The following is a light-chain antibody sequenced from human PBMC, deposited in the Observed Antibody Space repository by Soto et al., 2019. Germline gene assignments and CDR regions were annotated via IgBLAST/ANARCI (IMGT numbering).Light chain of an antibody. V-gene: IGLV2-14*01. CDR2: EVS. Sequence: QSALTQPASVSGSPGQSITISCTGTSSDVGGYNYVSWYQQHQGKAPKLMIYEVSNRNSGVSNSFSGSKSGNTASITITGNQAEDEADYYYSSYTSSSTPVVFSGGTKLTVL. CDR1: SSDVGGYNY. J-gene: IGLJ2*01. CDR3: SSYTSSSTPVV.